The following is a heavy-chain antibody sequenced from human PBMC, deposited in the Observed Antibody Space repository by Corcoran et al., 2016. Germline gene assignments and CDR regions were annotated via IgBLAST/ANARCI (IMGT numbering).Heavy chain of an antibody. V-gene: IGHV1-18*01. CDR1: GYTFTSYG. CDR2: ISAYNGNT. D-gene: IGHD2-2*01. J-gene: IGHJ6*02. Sequence: QLVQSGPEVKKPGTSVKVSCKASGYTFTSYGISWVRQAPGQGLEWMGWISAYNGNTNYAQKLQGRVTMTTDTSTSTAYMELRSLSSDDTAVNYCARELGYCSSTSCYQYYDYGMDVWGQGTTVTVSS. CDR3: ARELGYCSSTSCYQYYDYGMDV.